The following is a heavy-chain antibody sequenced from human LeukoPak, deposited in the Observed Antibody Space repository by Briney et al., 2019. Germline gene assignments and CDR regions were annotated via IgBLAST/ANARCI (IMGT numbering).Heavy chain of an antibody. CDR2: INPSGGST. CDR1: GYTFTSYY. J-gene: IGHJ5*02. CDR3: ARDNSVGTNAWWFDP. Sequence: ASVKVTCKASGYTFTSYYMHWGRQAPGQGLEWMGIINPSGGSTSYAQKFQGRVTMTRDMSTSTDYMELSSLRSEDTAVYYCARDNSVGTNAWWFDPWGQGTLVTVSS. D-gene: IGHD4-23*01. V-gene: IGHV1-46*01.